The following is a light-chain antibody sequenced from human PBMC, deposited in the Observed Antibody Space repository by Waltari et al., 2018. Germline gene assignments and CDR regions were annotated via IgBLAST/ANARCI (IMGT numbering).Light chain of an antibody. CDR1: QSVFYRTYNQNY. CDR2: WAT. Sequence: DIVMTQSPDSLAVSLGERATIKCKASQSVFYRTYNQNYLAWYQQKPGQPPELLISWATTRESGVPDRFSGSGSGTDFTLTISSLQAEDVAFYYCQQYYSSPWTFGQGTKVEVK. V-gene: IGKV4-1*01. J-gene: IGKJ1*01. CDR3: QQYYSSPWT.